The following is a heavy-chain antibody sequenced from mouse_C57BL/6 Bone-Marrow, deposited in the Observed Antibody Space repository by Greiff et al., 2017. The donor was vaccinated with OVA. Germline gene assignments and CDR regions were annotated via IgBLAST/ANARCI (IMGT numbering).Heavy chain of an antibody. D-gene: IGHD2-1*01. CDR2: IDPENGDT. V-gene: IGHV14-4*01. Sequence: VRLKQSGAELVRPGASVKLSCTASGFTIKDDYMHWVKQRPEQGLEWIGWIDPENGDTEYASKFQGKATITADTSSNTAYLQLSSLTSEDTAVYYCTSYGNVDYWGQGTTLTVSS. J-gene: IGHJ2*01. CDR3: TSYGNVDY. CDR1: GFTIKDDY.